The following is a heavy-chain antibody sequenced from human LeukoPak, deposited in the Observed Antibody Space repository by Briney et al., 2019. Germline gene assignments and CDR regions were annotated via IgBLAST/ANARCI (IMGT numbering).Heavy chain of an antibody. J-gene: IGHJ6*02. V-gene: IGHV3-13*01. CDR2: IGTAGDT. Sequence: PGGSLRLSCAASGFTFSSYDVHWVRQATGKGLEWVSAIGTAGDTYYPGSVKGRFTISRENAKNSLYLQMNSLRAEDTAVYYCARGHGFWSGHYGMDVWGQGTTVTVSS. CDR3: ARGHGFWSGHYGMDV. D-gene: IGHD3-3*01. CDR1: GFTFSSYD.